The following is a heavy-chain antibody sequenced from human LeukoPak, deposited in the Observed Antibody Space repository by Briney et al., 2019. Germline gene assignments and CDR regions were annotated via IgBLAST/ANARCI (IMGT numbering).Heavy chain of an antibody. Sequence: GGSLRLFCAGSGFTFSSSYMNWVRQAPGKGLECVSVLSSGGTTYYADSVKGRFTISRDNSKNTLYLQMNNLTAEDTAIYYCARDPVPEVWGQGTMVTVSS. V-gene: IGHV3-53*01. CDR2: LSSGGTT. D-gene: IGHD1-14*01. J-gene: IGHJ3*01. CDR3: ARDPVPEV. CDR1: GFTFSSSY.